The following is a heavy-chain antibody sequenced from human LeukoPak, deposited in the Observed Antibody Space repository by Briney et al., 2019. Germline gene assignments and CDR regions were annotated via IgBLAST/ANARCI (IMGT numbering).Heavy chain of an antibody. CDR1: GFTFSSYA. J-gene: IGHJ4*02. CDR2: ISYDGSNK. Sequence: GGSLRLSCAASGFTFSSYAMHWVRQAPGKGLEWVAVISYDGSNKYYAASVKGRFTISRDNSKNTLYLQMNSLRAEDTAVYYCARDHYVAGSGSFFDYWGQGTLVTVSS. CDR3: ARDHYVAGSGSFFDY. V-gene: IGHV3-30*01. D-gene: IGHD3-10*01.